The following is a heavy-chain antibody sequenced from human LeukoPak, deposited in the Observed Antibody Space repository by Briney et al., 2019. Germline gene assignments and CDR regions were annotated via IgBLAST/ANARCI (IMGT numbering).Heavy chain of an antibody. CDR3: AREGRNYYDSSGYYPW. CDR1: GFPFSSYS. CDR2: ISSSSSYI. J-gene: IGHJ4*02. Sequence: KPGGSLRLSCAASGFPFSSYSMNWVRQAPGKGLEWVSSISSSSSYIYYADSVKGRFTISRDNAKNSLYLQMNSLRAEDTAVYYCAREGRNYYDSSGYYPWWGQGTLVTVSS. D-gene: IGHD3-22*01. V-gene: IGHV3-21*01.